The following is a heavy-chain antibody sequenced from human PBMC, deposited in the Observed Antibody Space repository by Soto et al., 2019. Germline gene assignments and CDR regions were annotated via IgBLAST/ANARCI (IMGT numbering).Heavy chain of an antibody. V-gene: IGHV3-30*18. CDR1: GFTFSSYG. CDR2: ISYDGSNI. Sequence: QVQLVESGGGVVQPGRSLRLSCAASGFTFSSYGMHWVRQAPGKGLEWVAVISYDGSNIYYADSVKGRFTISRDNSKNTLYLQMNSLRAEDTAVYYCAKDQGLCSSTSCYTDYYYYGIDVWGQGTTVTVSS. D-gene: IGHD2-2*02. J-gene: IGHJ6*02. CDR3: AKDQGLCSSTSCYTDYYYYGIDV.